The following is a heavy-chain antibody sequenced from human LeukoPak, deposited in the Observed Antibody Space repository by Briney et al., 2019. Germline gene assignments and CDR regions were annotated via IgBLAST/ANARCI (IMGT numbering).Heavy chain of an antibody. CDR1: GFIFTDYW. J-gene: IGHJ4*02. Sequence: GGSLRLSCAASGFIFTDYWMGWVRQAPGKGPEWVANINEDGSESYYVDSVKGRFTASRDNAKNSLYLQMNGLRVEDTAVYYCARRSGIAVAGAFDYWGQGTLVTVSS. CDR2: INEDGSES. V-gene: IGHV3-7*03. CDR3: ARRSGIAVAGAFDY. D-gene: IGHD6-19*01.